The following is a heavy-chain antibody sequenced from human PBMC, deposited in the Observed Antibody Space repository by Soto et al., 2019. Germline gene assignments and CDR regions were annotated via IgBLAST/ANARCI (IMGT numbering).Heavy chain of an antibody. CDR3: ARVNYSNFYYYYYYMDV. Sequence: GGSLRLSCAASGFTVSSNYMSWVRQAPGKGLEWVSVIYSGGSTYYADSVKGRFNISRDNSKNTLYLQMNSLSAEDTAVYYCARVNYSNFYYYYYYMDVWGKGTTVTVSS. V-gene: IGHV3-66*01. CDR1: GFTVSSNY. J-gene: IGHJ6*03. D-gene: IGHD4-4*01. CDR2: IYSGGST.